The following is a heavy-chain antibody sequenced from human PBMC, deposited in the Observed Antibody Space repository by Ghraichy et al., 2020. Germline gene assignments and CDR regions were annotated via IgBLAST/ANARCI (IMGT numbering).Heavy chain of an antibody. CDR1: GDSMTRRSYY. V-gene: IGHV4-39*07. Sequence: SETLSLTCTVSGDSMTRRSYYWGWIRPSPGRGLEWIGNIHNDGRTSYSPSLKGRITISVDTSKNYFSLKLNTLTAADTAMYYCATARGDYYGPREYWGQGTMVTVSS. CDR3: ATARGDYYGPREY. D-gene: IGHD3-10*01. J-gene: IGHJ1*01. CDR2: IHNDGRT.